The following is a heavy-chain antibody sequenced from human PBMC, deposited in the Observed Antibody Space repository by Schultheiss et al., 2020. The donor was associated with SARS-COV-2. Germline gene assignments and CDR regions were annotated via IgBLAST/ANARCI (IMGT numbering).Heavy chain of an antibody. J-gene: IGHJ5*02. CDR1: GGSISSGGYY. D-gene: IGHD3-3*01. CDR3: ARGFNFWSGNWFDP. V-gene: IGHV4-31*03. CDR2: IYYSGST. Sequence: SETLSLTCTVSGGSISSGGYYWSWIRQHPGKGLEWIGYIYYSGSTYYNPSLKSRVTISVDTSKNQFSLKLSSVTAADTAVYYCARGFNFWSGNWFDPWGQGTVVTVSS.